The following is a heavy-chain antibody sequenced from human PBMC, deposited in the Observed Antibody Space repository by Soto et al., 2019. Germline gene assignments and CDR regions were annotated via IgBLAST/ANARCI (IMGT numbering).Heavy chain of an antibody. CDR1: RFTFSTSA. CDR3: AREEFEAGRGHFGC. CDR2: ISYGGNNK. J-gene: IGHJ4*02. D-gene: IGHD2-15*01. Sequence: QVQVVESGGGVVQPGGSLRLSCAASRFTFSTSAMHWVRQAPGKGLEWMAMISYGGNNKYYADSVKGRFTISRDLSESTLYLQMNSLRTEDTAVYYCAREEFEAGRGHFGCWGQGTLVSVSS. V-gene: IGHV3-30-3*01.